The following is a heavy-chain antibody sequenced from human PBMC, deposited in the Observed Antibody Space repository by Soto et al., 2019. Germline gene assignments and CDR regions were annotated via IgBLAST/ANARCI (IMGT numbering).Heavy chain of an antibody. CDR1: GVTFSSYE. V-gene: IGHV3-48*03. CDR2: ISSSGSTI. D-gene: IGHD5-18*01. J-gene: IGHJ4*02. CDR3: ARELWLSY. Sequence: GGSLRLCCSASGVTFSSYEMNWVRQAPGKGLEWVSYISSSGSTIYYADSVKGRFTISRDNAKNSLYLQMNSLRAEDTAVYYCARELWLSYWGQGTLVTVHS.